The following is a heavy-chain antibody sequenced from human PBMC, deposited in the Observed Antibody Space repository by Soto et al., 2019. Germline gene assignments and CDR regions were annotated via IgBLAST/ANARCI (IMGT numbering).Heavy chain of an antibody. D-gene: IGHD1-1*01. V-gene: IGHV7-4-1*01. J-gene: IGHJ5*02. CDR2: VNTNIGNP. CDR3: ARGNSSNWDEDWFDP. CDR1: GYTFTSYS. Sequence: QVQLMQSGSELKKPGASVKVSCKASGYTFTSYSIHWVRQAPGQGLEWMGWVNTNIGNPTYAQGFTGRFVFSLDTSVSTAYLQSSSIKAEDTAVYYCARGNSSNWDEDWFDPWGQGTLVTVSS.